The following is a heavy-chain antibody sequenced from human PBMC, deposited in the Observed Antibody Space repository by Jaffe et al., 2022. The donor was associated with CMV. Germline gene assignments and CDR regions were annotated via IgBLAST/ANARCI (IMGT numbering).Heavy chain of an antibody. CDR2: INPSGGST. CDR1: GYTFTSYY. V-gene: IGHV1-46*01. D-gene: IGHD6-13*01. Sequence: QVQLVQSGAEVKKPGASVKVSCKASGYTFTSYYIHWVRQAPGQGLEWVGIINPSGGSTSYAQKFQGRVTMTRDTSTNTLYMELSSLRSEDTAVYYCGRGQGIGAAGTLPDYWGQGTLVTVSS. CDR3: GRGQGIGAAGTLPDY. J-gene: IGHJ4*02.